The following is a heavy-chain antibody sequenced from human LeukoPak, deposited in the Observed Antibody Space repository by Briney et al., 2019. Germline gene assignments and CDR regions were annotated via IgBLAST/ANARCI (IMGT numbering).Heavy chain of an antibody. V-gene: IGHV5-51*01. CDR1: GYIFATSW. CDR3: TGIPSYGYRDGVDES. D-gene: IGHD5-18*01. Sequence: GEPLKISCQRSGYIFATSWIGWVRQPPEKGWGWMGIIYPADSDNKYSPLFKGEVYFSVDKSISTSYLQCSSLNASATALYYWTGIPSYGYRDGVDESWGQGTMVSAS. J-gene: IGHJ3*01. CDR2: IYPADSDN.